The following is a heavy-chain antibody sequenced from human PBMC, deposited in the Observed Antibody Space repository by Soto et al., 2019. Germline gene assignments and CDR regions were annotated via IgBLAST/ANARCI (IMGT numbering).Heavy chain of an antibody. Sequence: QVQLVESGGGVVQPGRSLRLSCAASGFTFSSYGMHWVRQAPGKGLEWVAVIWYDGSNKYYADSVKGRFTISRDNSKNTLYLQMNSLRAEDTAVYYCARSLAAAVSYGMDVWGQGTTVTVSS. D-gene: IGHD6-13*01. J-gene: IGHJ6*02. CDR2: IWYDGSNK. CDR1: GFTFSSYG. CDR3: ARSLAAAVSYGMDV. V-gene: IGHV3-33*01.